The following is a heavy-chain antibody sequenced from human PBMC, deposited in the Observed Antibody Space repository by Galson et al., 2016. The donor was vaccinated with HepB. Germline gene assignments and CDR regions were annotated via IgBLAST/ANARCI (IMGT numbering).Heavy chain of an antibody. D-gene: IGHD6-19*01. Sequence: SLRLSCAASGFTFTTCAMSWVRQGPGKGLEWVSTISGAGANTYYAGSVKGRFTISRDNSKNTLYLQMNSLRDEDTAIYYCAKAEVYWGLSGWNHAFDIWGQGTMATVSS. CDR3: AKAEVYWGLSGWNHAFDI. J-gene: IGHJ3*02. V-gene: IGHV3-23*01. CDR2: ISGAGANT. CDR1: GFTFTTCA.